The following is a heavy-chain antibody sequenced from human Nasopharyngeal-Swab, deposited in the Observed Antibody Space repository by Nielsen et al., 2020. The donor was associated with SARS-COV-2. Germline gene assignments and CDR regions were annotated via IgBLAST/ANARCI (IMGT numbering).Heavy chain of an antibody. D-gene: IGHD6-13*01. CDR2: ISSSSSYI. V-gene: IGHV3-21*01. CDR3: ARTDAALADAFDI. CDR1: GFAFSSYS. Sequence: GESLKISCAASGFAFSSYSMNWVRQAPVKGLEWVSSISSSSSYIYYADSVKGRFTISRDNAKNSLYLQMNSLRAEDTAVYYCARTDAALADAFDIWGQGTMVTVSS. J-gene: IGHJ3*02.